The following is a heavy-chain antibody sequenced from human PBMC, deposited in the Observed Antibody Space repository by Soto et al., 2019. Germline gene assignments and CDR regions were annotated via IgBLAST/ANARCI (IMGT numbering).Heavy chain of an antibody. Sequence: GGSLRLSCAASGFTFSNAWMSWVRQAPGKGLEWVGRIKSKTDGGTTDYAAPVKGRFTISRDDSKNTLYLQMNSLKTEDTAVYYCTTDWTPALWFGELFFYFDYWGQGTLVTVSS. CDR2: IKSKTDGGTT. V-gene: IGHV3-15*01. J-gene: IGHJ4*02. CDR3: TTDWTPALWFGELFFYFDY. D-gene: IGHD3-10*01. CDR1: GFTFSNAW.